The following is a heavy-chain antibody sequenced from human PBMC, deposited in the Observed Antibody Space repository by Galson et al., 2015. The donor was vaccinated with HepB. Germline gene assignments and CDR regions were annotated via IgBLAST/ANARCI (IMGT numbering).Heavy chain of an antibody. V-gene: IGHV5-10-1*01. CDR3: ARPFSYYYDSSGTGFDP. CDR1: GYSFTKYW. Sequence: SGAEVKKPGESLRISCKGSGYSFTKYWISWVRQMPGKGLEWMGRIDPSDSYTNYSPSFQGHVTISADKSISTAYLQWSSLKASDTAMYYCARPFSYYYDSSGTGFDPWGQGTLVTVSS. D-gene: IGHD3-22*01. CDR2: IDPSDSYT. J-gene: IGHJ5*02.